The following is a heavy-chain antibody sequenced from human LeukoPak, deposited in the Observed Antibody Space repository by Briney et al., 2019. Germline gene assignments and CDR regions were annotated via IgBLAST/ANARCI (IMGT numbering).Heavy chain of an antibody. CDR2: IKQDGSEK. Sequence: GGSLRLSCAASGFTFSSYWMSWVRQAPGKGLEWVANIKQDGSEKYYVDSVKGRFTISRENAKKSLYLEISSLRPEDTAVYYCARWQQWLGHFDYWGQGTLVTVSS. CDR3: ARWQQWLGHFDY. CDR1: GFTFSSYW. J-gene: IGHJ4*02. V-gene: IGHV3-7*01. D-gene: IGHD6-19*01.